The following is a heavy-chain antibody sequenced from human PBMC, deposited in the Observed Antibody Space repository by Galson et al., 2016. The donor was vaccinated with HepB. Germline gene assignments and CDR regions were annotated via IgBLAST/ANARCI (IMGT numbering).Heavy chain of an antibody. CDR1: GDSVSSINAA. V-gene: IGHV6-1*01. CDR2: TYYRSKWYY. J-gene: IGHJ4*02. Sequence: CAISGDSVSSINAAWNWIRQSPSRGLEWLGRTYYRSKWYYDYAVSVKSRMTINPDTSKNQVALHMKSVTPEDTAVYYCARDRASWDAQNTGNYDYWGQGTLITVSS. CDR3: ARDRASWDAQNTGNYDY. D-gene: IGHD2/OR15-2a*01.